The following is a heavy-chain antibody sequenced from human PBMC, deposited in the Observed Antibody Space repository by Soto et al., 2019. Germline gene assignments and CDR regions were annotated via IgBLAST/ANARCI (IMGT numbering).Heavy chain of an antibody. CDR3: ARDLAYYYGSGGLDY. CDR2: IWYDGSNK. V-gene: IGHV3-33*08. Sequence: GGSLRLSCAASGLTFSSYSMNWVRQAPGKGLEWVAVIWYDGSNKYYADSVKGRFTISRDNSKNTLYLQMNSLRAEDTAVYYCARDLAYYYGSGGLDYWGQGTRVTVSS. J-gene: IGHJ4*02. D-gene: IGHD3-10*01. CDR1: GLTFSSYS.